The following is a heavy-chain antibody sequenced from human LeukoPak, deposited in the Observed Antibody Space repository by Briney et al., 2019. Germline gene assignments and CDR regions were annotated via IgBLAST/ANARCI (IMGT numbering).Heavy chain of an antibody. V-gene: IGHV4-39*01. CDR3: ARRGNNWYFDY. Sequence: SETLSLTCTVSGGSISSYYWGWIRQPPGKGLEWIGSVYKSGSTYYNPPLKSRVTISVDTSKNQFSLNLSSVTAADTAVYYCARRGNNWYFDYWGQGTLVTVSS. J-gene: IGHJ4*02. CDR1: GGSISSYY. CDR2: VYKSGST. D-gene: IGHD1-1*01.